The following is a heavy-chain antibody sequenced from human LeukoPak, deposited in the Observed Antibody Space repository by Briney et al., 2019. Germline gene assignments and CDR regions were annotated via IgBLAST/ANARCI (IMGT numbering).Heavy chain of an antibody. CDR2: IYYSGST. J-gene: IGHJ4*02. CDR3: ARGTRDGATNFDY. V-gene: IGHV4-59*01. D-gene: IGHD4-17*01. CDR1: GGSISSYY. Sequence: PSETLSLTCTVSGGSISSYYWSWIRQPPGKGLEWIGYIYYSGSTNYNPSLKSRVTISVDTSKNQFSLKLSSVTAADTAVYYCARGTRDGATNFDYWGQGTLVTVSS.